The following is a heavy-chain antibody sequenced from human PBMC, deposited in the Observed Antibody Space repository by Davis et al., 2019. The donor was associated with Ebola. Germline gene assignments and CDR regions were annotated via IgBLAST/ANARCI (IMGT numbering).Heavy chain of an antibody. CDR3: AKDTGYDFWSGSPFDY. CDR1: GFTFDDYA. D-gene: IGHD3-3*01. CDR2: VSWNSGSI. Sequence: PGGSLRLSCAASGFTFDDYAMHWVRQAPGKGLEWVSGVSWNSGSIGYADSVKGRFTISRENAKTSLYLQMNSLRAEDTALHYCAKDTGYDFWSGSPFDYWGQGTLVTVSS. V-gene: IGHV3-9*01. J-gene: IGHJ4*02.